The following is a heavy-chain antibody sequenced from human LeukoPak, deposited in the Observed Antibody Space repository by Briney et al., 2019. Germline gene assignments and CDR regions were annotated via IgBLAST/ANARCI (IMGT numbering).Heavy chain of an antibody. J-gene: IGHJ4*02. V-gene: IGHV3-30*18. CDR1: GFTFSSYG. Sequence: PGGSLRLSCAASGFTFSSYGMHWVRQAPGKGLEWVAVISYDGSNKYYADSVKARFTISRDNSMNTLYLQMNSLRAEDTAVYYCAKELTTVTHFDYWGQGTLVTVSS. CDR2: ISYDGSNK. D-gene: IGHD4-17*01. CDR3: AKELTTVTHFDY.